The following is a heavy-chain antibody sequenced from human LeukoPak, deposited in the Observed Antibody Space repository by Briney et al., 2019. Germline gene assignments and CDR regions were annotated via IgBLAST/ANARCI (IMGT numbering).Heavy chain of an antibody. J-gene: IGHJ4*02. D-gene: IGHD3-9*01. Sequence: GGSLRLSCAASGFTFSSYAMHWVRQAPGKGLEWVAVISYDGSNKYYADSVKGGFTISRDNSKNTLYLQMNSLRAEDTAVYYCAREVRYFDWLLPTTNYFDYRGQGTLVTVSS. V-gene: IGHV3-30*04. CDR1: GFTFSSYA. CDR3: AREVRYFDWLLPTTNYFDY. CDR2: ISYDGSNK.